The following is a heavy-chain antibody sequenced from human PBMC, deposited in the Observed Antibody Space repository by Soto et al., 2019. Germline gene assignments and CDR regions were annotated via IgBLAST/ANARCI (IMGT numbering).Heavy chain of an antibody. Sequence: GGSLRLSCAASGFTFSDHYMDWVRQAPGKGLEWVGRTRNKANSYTTEYAASVKGRFTISRDYSKNSLFLQMNSLKTEDTAVYYCARSPDLGGDYYYGMDVWGQGTTVTVSS. V-gene: IGHV3-72*01. CDR1: GFTFSDHY. CDR2: TRNKANSYTT. J-gene: IGHJ6*02. CDR3: ARSPDLGGDYYYGMDV. D-gene: IGHD3-16*01.